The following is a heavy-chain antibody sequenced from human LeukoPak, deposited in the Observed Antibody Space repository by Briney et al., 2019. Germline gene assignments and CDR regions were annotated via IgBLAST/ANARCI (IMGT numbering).Heavy chain of an antibody. CDR1: GGSVSSSSYY. Sequence: PPETLSLTCTVSGGSVSSSSYYWGWIRQPPMKGLEWIGSIYYSGSTEYNLSLKSRVTISVDTSRNQFSLKLTSVTAADTAVYYCARHQSYGSGSYYAPFDYWGQGILVTVSS. V-gene: IGHV4-39*01. J-gene: IGHJ4*02. CDR3: ARHQSYGSGSYYAPFDY. D-gene: IGHD3-10*01. CDR2: IYYSGST.